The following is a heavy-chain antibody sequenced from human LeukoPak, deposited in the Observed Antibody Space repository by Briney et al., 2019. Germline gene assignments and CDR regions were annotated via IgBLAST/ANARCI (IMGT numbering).Heavy chain of an antibody. CDR2: INPSGGST. CDR1: GYTFTSYY. Sequence: ASVKVSCKASGYTFTSYYMHWVRQAPGQGLEWMGIINPSGGSTSYAQKFQGRVTMTRDQSTSTVYMELSSLRSEDTAVYYCARDPDYYDSSGYFDYWGQGTLVTVSS. CDR3: ARDPDYYDSSGYFDY. J-gene: IGHJ4*02. V-gene: IGHV1-46*01. D-gene: IGHD3-22*01.